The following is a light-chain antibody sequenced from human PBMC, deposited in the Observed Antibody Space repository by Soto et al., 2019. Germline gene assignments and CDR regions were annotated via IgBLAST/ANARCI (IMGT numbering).Light chain of an antibody. CDR1: QGISNW. CDR3: QQYDAYWT. CDR2: DAS. Sequence: DIQMTQSPSTLSASVVDRFTITCRASQGISNWLAWYQQKPGKAPKLLIYDASTLESGVPSRFSGSGSGTEFTLTISSLQPDDFATYYCQQYDAYWTFGQGTKVDIK. J-gene: IGKJ1*01. V-gene: IGKV1-5*01.